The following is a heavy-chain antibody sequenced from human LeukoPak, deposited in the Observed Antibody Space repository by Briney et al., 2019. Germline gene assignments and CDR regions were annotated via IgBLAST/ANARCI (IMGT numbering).Heavy chain of an antibody. D-gene: IGHD3-22*01. CDR1: GYTFTSYG. CDR3: ARDHDYYDSSGYSWRLVDY. Sequence: ASVKVSCKASGYTFTSYGISWARQAPGQGLEWMGWISAYNGNTNYAQKLQGRVTMTTDTSTSTAYMELRSLRSDDTAVYYCARDHDYYDSSGYSWRLVDYWGQGTLVTVSS. V-gene: IGHV1-18*01. J-gene: IGHJ4*02. CDR2: ISAYNGNT.